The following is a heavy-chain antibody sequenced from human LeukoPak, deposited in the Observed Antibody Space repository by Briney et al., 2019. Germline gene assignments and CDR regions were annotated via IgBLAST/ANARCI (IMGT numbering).Heavy chain of an antibody. CDR3: TKASAARCIGVFCYPFDH. CDR1: GFTFTNYA. D-gene: IGHD2-15*01. J-gene: IGHJ4*02. V-gene: IGHV3-23*01. CDR2: TVGIGPDT. Sequence: GGSLRLSCAASGFTFTNYAMTWVRQAPGRGLEWVAATVGIGPDTYHADSVKGRFTISRDNSKNILYLQMNSLRVEDTAVYYCTKASAARCIGVFCYPFDHWGQGTLVTVSS.